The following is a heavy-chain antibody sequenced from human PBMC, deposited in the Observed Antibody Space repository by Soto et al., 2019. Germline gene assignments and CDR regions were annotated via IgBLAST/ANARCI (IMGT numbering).Heavy chain of an antibody. CDR1: GGSISSGGYY. Sequence: QVQLQESGPGLVKPSQTLSLTCTVSGGSISSGGYYWSWIRQHPGKGLEWIGYIYYSGSTYYNPSLKRRVTISVDTSKNQFSLKLSSVTAADTAVYYCASGSHGDAYGDYLNWFDPWGQGTLVTVSS. CDR2: IYYSGST. V-gene: IGHV4-31*03. J-gene: IGHJ5*02. CDR3: ASGSHGDAYGDYLNWFDP. D-gene: IGHD4-17*01.